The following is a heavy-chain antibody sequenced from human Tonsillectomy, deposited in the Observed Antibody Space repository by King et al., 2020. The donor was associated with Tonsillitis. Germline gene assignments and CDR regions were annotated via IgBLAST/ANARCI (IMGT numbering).Heavy chain of an antibody. J-gene: IGHJ4*02. CDR2: ISSSGSTI. CDR1: GFTFSSYE. CDR3: ARGLYSSGWGLDY. D-gene: IGHD6-19*01. V-gene: IGHV3-48*03. Sequence: VQLVESGGGLVQPGGSLRLSCAASGFTFSSYEMNWVRQAPGKGLEWVSYISSSGSTIYYADSVKGRFTISRDNAKNSLYLQMNSLRAEDTAVYYCARGLYSSGWGLDYWGQGTLVTVSS.